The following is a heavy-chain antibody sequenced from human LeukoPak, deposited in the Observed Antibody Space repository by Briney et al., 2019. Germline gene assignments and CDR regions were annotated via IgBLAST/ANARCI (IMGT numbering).Heavy chain of an antibody. D-gene: IGHD4/OR15-4a*01. CDR2: IYYSGDT. CDR1: RGSISGYS. CDR3: VRGPYGASISKWFDP. Sequence: PSETLSLTCTVSRGSISGYSWSWIRQSPGGGLEWIGYIYYSGDTAYNPSLRSRVTLSVDTPKNQFSLQLRSVTTADTAVYYCVRGPYGASISKWFDPWGQGTQVIVSP. J-gene: IGHJ5*02. V-gene: IGHV4-59*01.